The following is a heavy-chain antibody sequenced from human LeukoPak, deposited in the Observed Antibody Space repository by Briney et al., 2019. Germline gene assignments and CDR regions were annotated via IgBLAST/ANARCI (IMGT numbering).Heavy chain of an antibody. CDR1: GGSMSSGGDY. D-gene: IGHD3-3*01. CDR3: ARDFWP. V-gene: IGHV4-61*02. Sequence: SETLSLTCPVSGGSMSSGGDYWTWIRQPAGKQLEWIGLIYTGGRTNYNPSLESRVTISIDTSKNRFSLTLASVTVADTAVYYRARDFWPWGQGTLVTVSS. J-gene: IGHJ5*02. CDR2: IYTGGRT.